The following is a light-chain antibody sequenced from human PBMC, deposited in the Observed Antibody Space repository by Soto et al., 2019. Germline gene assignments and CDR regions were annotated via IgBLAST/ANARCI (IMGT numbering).Light chain of an antibody. CDR2: AVS. CDR1: SSDVGDYNY. Sequence: QSVLTQPVSVSGSPGQSITIPCTATSSDVGDYNYVSWYQQHPGKAPKVMIFAVSNRPSGVSNRFSGSKSGNTASLTISGLQAEDEADYYCSSYTNTKSYVFGTGTQLTVL. CDR3: SSYTNTKSYV. J-gene: IGLJ1*01. V-gene: IGLV2-14*03.